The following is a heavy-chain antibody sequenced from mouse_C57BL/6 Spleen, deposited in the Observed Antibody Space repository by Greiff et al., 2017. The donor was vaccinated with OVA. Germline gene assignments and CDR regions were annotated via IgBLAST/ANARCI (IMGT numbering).Heavy chain of an antibody. Sequence: VQLQQSGPELVKPGASVKISCKASRYTFTDYYMNWVKQSHGKSLEWIGDINPNNGGTSYNQKFKGKATLTVDKSSSTAYMELRSLTSEDSAVYSCARVIYYEPWFAYWGQGTLVTVSA. CDR2: INPNNGGT. D-gene: IGHD2-4*01. CDR3: ARVIYYEPWFAY. V-gene: IGHV1-26*01. CDR1: RYTFTDYY. J-gene: IGHJ3*01.